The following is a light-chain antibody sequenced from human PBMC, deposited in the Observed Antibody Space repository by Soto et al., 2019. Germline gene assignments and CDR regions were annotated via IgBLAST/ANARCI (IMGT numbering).Light chain of an antibody. J-gene: IGLJ2*01. V-gene: IGLV2-14*01. CDR1: SSDVGGYNF. CDR3: SSYTSSRSVI. CDR2: DVT. Sequence: QSVLTQPASVSGSPGQSITISCTGTSSDVGGYNFVSWYQQHPGKAPKLLIYDVTNRPSGVSNRFSGSKSGNTASLTISGLQAEDEAEYYCSSYTSSRSVIFGGGTKLTDL.